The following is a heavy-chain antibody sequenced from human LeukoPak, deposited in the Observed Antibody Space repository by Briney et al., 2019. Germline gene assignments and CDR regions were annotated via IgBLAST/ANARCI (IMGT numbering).Heavy chain of an antibody. CDR1: GFTFRNAW. CDR3: GDLGDYRVG. D-gene: IGHD4-17*01. J-gene: IGHJ4*02. V-gene: IGHV3-15*01. CDR2: IKSKTDGGTT. Sequence: PGGSLRLSCAASGFTFRNAWMSWVRQAPGKGLEWVGRIKSKTDGGTTEYAAPVKGRFTISRDDSKSTLYLQMNSLKFEDTAVYYCGDLGDYRVGWGQGTLVTVSS.